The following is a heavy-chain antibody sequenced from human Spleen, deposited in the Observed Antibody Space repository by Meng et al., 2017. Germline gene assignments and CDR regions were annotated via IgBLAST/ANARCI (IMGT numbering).Heavy chain of an antibody. D-gene: IGHD3-10*01. J-gene: IGHJ4*02. CDR3: AKCSNSYGSGSSTDYFDY. V-gene: IGHV4-59*01. CDR2: IYSSGST. CDR1: GGSIKNYY. Sequence: SETLSLTCTVSGGSIKNYYWSWIRQPPGKGLEWIGYIYSSGSTKYNPSLKSRVSMSVDISKNQFSLNLNSVTATDTAVYYCAKCSNSYGSGSSTDYFDYWGRGTLVTVSS.